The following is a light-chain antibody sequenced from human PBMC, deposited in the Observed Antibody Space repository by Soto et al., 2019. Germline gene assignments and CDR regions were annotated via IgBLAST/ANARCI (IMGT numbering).Light chain of an antibody. CDR2: DAS. V-gene: IGKV1-5*01. CDR1: QSISSW. CDR3: QQYNSYRRT. J-gene: IGKJ2*01. Sequence: DIQMTQSPSTLSASVGDRVTITCRASQSISSWLAWYQQKPGKAPKLLIYDASSLESGVPSRFSGSGSGTQFNLTISSLQPDDFATYYCQQYNSYRRTFGQGTKLEIK.